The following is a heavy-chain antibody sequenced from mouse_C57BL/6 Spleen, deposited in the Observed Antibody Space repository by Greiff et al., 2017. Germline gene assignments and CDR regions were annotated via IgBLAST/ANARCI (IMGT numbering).Heavy chain of an antibody. CDR2: INPNNGGT. CDR1: GYTFTDYN. CDR3: ARDGNSFAY. V-gene: IGHV1-18*01. D-gene: IGHD2-1*01. J-gene: IGHJ3*01. Sequence: EVQLQQSGPELVKPGASVKIPCKASGYTFTDYNMDWVKQSHGKSLEWIGDINPNNGGTIYTQKFKGKATLTVDKSSSTAYMELRSLTSEDTAVYYCARDGNSFAYWGQGTLVTVSA.